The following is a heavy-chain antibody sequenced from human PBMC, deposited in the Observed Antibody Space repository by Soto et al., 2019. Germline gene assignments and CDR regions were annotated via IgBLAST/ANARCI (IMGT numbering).Heavy chain of an antibody. Sequence: QVQLVQSGAEVKKPGASVKVSCKASAYTFTNYAITWVRQAPGQGLEWMGWISAYNGHTNYAQNLQGRVTMTTDTSTSTAYMELRSLRSDDTAVYYWARDIGAAGAGWFDPWGQGTLVTVSS. CDR3: ARDIGAAGAGWFDP. D-gene: IGHD6-13*01. CDR1: AYTFTNYA. CDR2: ISAYNGHT. V-gene: IGHV1-18*01. J-gene: IGHJ5*02.